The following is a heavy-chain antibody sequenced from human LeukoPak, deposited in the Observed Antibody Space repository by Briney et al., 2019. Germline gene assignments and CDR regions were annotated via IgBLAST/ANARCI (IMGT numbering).Heavy chain of an antibody. J-gene: IGHJ2*01. Sequence: SETLSLTCTVSGGSISSYYWSWIRQPPGKGLEWIGYIYYSGSTNYNPSLKSRVTISVDTSKNQFSLKPSSVTAADTAVYYCASLIAAAGDWYFDLWGRGTLVTVSS. CDR3: ASLIAAAGDWYFDL. V-gene: IGHV4-59*01. D-gene: IGHD6-13*01. CDR2: IYYSGST. CDR1: GGSISSYY.